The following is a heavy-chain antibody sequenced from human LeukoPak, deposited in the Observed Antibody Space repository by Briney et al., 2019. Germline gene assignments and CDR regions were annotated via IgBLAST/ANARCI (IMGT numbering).Heavy chain of an antibody. CDR2: INSDGSST. CDR3: ARGVRDSWDYYYYGMDV. CDR1: GFTFSSYW. Sequence: GGSLRLSCAASGFTFSSYWMHWVRQAPGKGLVWVSRINSDGSSTSYADSVKGRFTISRDNAKNTLYLQMNSLRAEDTAVYYCARGVRDSWDYYYYGMDVWGQGTTVTVSS. J-gene: IGHJ6*02. D-gene: IGHD2-15*01. V-gene: IGHV3-74*01.